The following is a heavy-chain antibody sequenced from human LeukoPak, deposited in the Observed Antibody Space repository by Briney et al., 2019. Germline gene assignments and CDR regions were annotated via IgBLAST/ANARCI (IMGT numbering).Heavy chain of an antibody. CDR2: ISSSSSYI. CDR3: ARGDSRGYYYTSGFDP. D-gene: IGHD3-22*01. Sequence: KSGGSLRLSCAASEFTFSSYSMNWVRQAPGKGLEWVSSISSSSSYIYYADSVKGRFTISRDNAKNTLHLQMNSLRAEDTAVYYCARGDSRGYYYTSGFDPWGQGTLVTVSS. CDR1: EFTFSSYS. J-gene: IGHJ5*02. V-gene: IGHV3-21*01.